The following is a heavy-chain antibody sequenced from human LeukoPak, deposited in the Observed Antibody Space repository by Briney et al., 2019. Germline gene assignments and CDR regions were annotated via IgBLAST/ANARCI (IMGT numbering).Heavy chain of an antibody. CDR1: GFTFDGYA. CDR3: ARGLRRDGYKPFDY. CDR2: ISWNSGSI. Sequence: GGSLRLSCAASGFTFDGYAMHWVRQAPGKGLEWVSGISWNSGSIGYADSVKGRFTISRDNAKNSLYLQMNSLRAEDTALYYCARGLRRDGYKPFDYWGQGTLVTVSS. J-gene: IGHJ4*02. D-gene: IGHD5-12*01. V-gene: IGHV3-9*01.